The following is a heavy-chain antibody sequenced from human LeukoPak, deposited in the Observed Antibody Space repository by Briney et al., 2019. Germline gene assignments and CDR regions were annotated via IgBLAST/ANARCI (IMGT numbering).Heavy chain of an antibody. Sequence: QTGGSLRLSCAASGFMFSSNWMSWVRLAPGEGLEWVANIKEDGTETYYVDSVKGRFTISRDNAKNSLYLQMNSLRVEDTAVYYCAKEGRSLQTYWGQGTLVTVSS. V-gene: IGHV3-7*03. CDR3: AKEGRSLQTY. J-gene: IGHJ4*02. CDR1: GFMFSSNW. D-gene: IGHD5-24*01. CDR2: IKEDGTET.